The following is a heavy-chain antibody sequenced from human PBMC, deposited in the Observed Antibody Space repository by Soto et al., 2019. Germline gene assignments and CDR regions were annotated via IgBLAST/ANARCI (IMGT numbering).Heavy chain of an antibody. J-gene: IGHJ2*01. CDR2: INAGNGNT. Sequence: QVQFVQSGAEVKKPGASVKVSCKASGYIFTNYAIHWVRQAPGQSLEWMGWINAGNGNTKYSQNFQGRVTISMDTSASTAYMELSSLRAEDTAVYYCARRTEEWTTTPRDWYFAFWGRGTLVTVSS. CDR1: GYIFTNYA. D-gene: IGHD3-3*01. V-gene: IGHV1-3*01. CDR3: ARRTEEWTTTPRDWYFAF.